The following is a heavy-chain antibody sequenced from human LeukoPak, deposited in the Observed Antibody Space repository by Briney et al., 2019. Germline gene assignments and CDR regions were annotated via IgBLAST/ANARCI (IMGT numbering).Heavy chain of an antibody. CDR1: GYTFTDYF. D-gene: IGHD2-8*01. J-gene: IGHJ4*02. CDR2: INPNSGAT. Sequence: ASVKVSCKASGYTFTDYFMHWVRQAPGQGLEWMGWINPNSGATNYAQQFQGRVTMTRDRSISTMFMELSRLTSDDTALYYCARNLDLHCTSIIGPSHYWGQGTLVTVSS. CDR3: ARNLDLHCTSIIGPSHY. V-gene: IGHV1-2*02.